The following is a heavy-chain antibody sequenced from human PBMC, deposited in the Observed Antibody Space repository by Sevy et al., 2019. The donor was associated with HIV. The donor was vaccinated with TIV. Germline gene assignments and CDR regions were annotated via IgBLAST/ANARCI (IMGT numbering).Heavy chain of an antibody. CDR3: ARGQREDYDILTGYYREPYNWFDP. CDR1: GYTFTSYG. Sequence: ASVKVSCKASGYTFTSYGISWVRQAPGQGLEWMGWISAYNGNTNYAQKLQGRVTMTTDTSTSTAYMELRGLRSDDTAGYYCARGQREDYDILTGYYREPYNWFDPWGQGTLVTVSS. D-gene: IGHD3-9*01. CDR2: ISAYNGNT. V-gene: IGHV1-18*01. J-gene: IGHJ5*02.